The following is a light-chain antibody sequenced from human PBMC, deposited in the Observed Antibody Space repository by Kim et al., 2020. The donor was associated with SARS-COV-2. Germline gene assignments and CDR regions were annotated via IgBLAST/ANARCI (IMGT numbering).Light chain of an antibody. V-gene: IGLV2-14*03. CDR3: SSYTSGSTYV. J-gene: IGLJ1*01. Sequence: QSALTQPASVSGSPGQSITISCTATSSDIGGDKYVSWYQQHPGKAPKLIIFDVSHRPAGLSSRFSGSKSGNTASLTISGLQAEDEADYYCSSYTSGSTYVFGTGTKVTVL. CDR1: SSDIGGDKY. CDR2: DVS.